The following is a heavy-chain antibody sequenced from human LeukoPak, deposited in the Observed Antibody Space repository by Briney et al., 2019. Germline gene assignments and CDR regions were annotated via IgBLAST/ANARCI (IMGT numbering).Heavy chain of an antibody. V-gene: IGHV4-39*07. CDR2: IYYSGST. CDR1: GGSISSSTYF. J-gene: IGHJ6*03. D-gene: IGHD6-6*01. CDR3: ARDTHYSSSSGYYYYYMNV. Sequence: SETLSLTCTASGGSISSSTYFWGWIRQPPGKGLEWIGTIYYSGSTYYNPSLKSRVTISVDSSKNQFSLRLSSVTAADTAVYYCARDTHYSSSSGYYYYYMNVWGKGTTVTVSS.